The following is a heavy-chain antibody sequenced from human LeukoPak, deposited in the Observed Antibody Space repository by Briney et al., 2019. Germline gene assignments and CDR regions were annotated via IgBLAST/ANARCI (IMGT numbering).Heavy chain of an antibody. D-gene: IGHD2-15*01. CDR3: SRRDCSQSNCFYWYFDV. J-gene: IGHJ2*01. V-gene: IGHV4-39*07. CDR2: VYYSGIS. CDR1: GGSIISGGSY. Sequence: PSETLSLTCTVSGGSIISGGSYWAWIRQPPGKGLEWIGSVYYSGISYYNPSLRSRVSISVDTSKNQFSLRLSALTAADTAVYYCSRRDCSQSNCFYWYFDVWGRGTLLTVSS.